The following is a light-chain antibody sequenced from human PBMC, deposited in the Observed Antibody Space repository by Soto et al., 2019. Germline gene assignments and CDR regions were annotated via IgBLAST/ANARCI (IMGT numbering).Light chain of an antibody. Sequence: EIVLTQSPGTLSLSPGERATLSCRASQSVSNSYLAWYQQKPGQAPRLLIYAASSRATGIPDRFSGSGSGTDFTLTISRLEPDDFAVYYCQQYGSSPPITFGQGTRLEIK. V-gene: IGKV3-20*01. CDR3: QQYGSSPPIT. CDR1: QSVSNSY. CDR2: AAS. J-gene: IGKJ5*01.